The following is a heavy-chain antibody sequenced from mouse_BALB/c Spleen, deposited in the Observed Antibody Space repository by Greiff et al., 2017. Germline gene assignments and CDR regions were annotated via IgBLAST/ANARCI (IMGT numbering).Heavy chain of an antibody. CDR2: ISSGGSYT. Sequence: DVHLVESGGDLVKPGGSLKLSCAASGFTFSSYGMSWVRQTPDKRLEWVATISSGGSYTYYPDSVKGRFTISRDNAKNTLYLQMSSLKSEDTAMYYCASEGFAYWGQGTLVTVSA. J-gene: IGHJ3*01. CDR1: GFTFSSYG. V-gene: IGHV5-6*01. CDR3: ASEGFAY.